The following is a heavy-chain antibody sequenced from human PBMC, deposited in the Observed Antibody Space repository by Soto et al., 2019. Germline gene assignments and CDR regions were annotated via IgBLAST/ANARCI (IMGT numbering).Heavy chain of an antibody. D-gene: IGHD6-13*01. CDR3: AGEGPRGSSTTFDY. CDR1: GGSISSYY. Sequence: SETLSLTCTVSGGSISSYYWSWIRQPPGKGLEWIGYIYYSGSTNYNPSLKSRVTISVDTSKKQFSLKLSSVTAADTAVYYCAGEGPRGSSTTFDYWGQGTLGTGS. J-gene: IGHJ4*02. V-gene: IGHV4-59*01. CDR2: IYYSGST.